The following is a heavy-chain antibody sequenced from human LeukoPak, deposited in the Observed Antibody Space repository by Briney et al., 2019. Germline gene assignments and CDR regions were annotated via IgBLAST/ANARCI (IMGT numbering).Heavy chain of an antibody. Sequence: GGSLRLSCAASGFTFSSYGMHWVRQAPGKGLEWVAFIRYDGSNKYYADSVKGRFTISRDNSKNTLYLQMNSLRAEDTAVYYCAKVGAQYYDFWSGYYPLDYWGQGTLVTVSS. J-gene: IGHJ4*02. CDR1: GFTFSSYG. V-gene: IGHV3-30*02. D-gene: IGHD3-3*01. CDR2: IRYDGSNK. CDR3: AKVGAQYYDFWSGYYPLDY.